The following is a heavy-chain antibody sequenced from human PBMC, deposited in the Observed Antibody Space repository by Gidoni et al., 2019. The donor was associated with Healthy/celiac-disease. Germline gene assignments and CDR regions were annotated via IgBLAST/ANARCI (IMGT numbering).Heavy chain of an antibody. J-gene: IGHJ6*02. Sequence: QVQLVESGGGVVQPGRSLRLSCAATGFTFSSYALHWVRQAPGKGLGWVAVISYDGSNKYYADSVKGRFTISRDNSKNTLYLQMNSLRAEDTAVYYCARELNVWYQLLGTYYYYGMDVWGQGTTVTVSS. CDR3: ARELNVWYQLLGTYYYYGMDV. D-gene: IGHD2-2*01. V-gene: IGHV3-30-3*01. CDR2: ISYDGSNK. CDR1: GFTFSSYA.